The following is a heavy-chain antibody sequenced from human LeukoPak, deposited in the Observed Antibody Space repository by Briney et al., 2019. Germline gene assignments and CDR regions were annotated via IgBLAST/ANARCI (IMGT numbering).Heavy chain of an antibody. Sequence: GGSLRLSCAASGFTFSRYAMSWVRQARGKGREWVSGISGSGYSTYYADSVKGRFTISRDNSKNTLYLQMNSLRAEDTAVYYCAKGKSYCGGDCYNYWGQGTLVTVSS. CDR3: AKGKSYCGGDCYNY. J-gene: IGHJ4*02. V-gene: IGHV3-23*01. D-gene: IGHD2-21*02. CDR2: ISGSGYST. CDR1: GFTFSRYA.